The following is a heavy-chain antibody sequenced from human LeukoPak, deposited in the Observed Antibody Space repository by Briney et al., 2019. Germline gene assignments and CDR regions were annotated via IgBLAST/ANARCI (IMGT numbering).Heavy chain of an antibody. J-gene: IGHJ4*02. Sequence: SETLSLTGTGSGGSVSSSSYYRGWIRQPPGKGLEWIGSIYYSGSTYYNPSLKSRVTISVDTSKNQFSLNLSSVTAADTAVYYCARHSGDIYSGYDNYFDYWGQGTLVTVSS. CDR2: IYYSGST. D-gene: IGHD5-12*01. CDR1: GGSVSSSSYY. CDR3: ARHSGDIYSGYDNYFDY. V-gene: IGHV4-39*01.